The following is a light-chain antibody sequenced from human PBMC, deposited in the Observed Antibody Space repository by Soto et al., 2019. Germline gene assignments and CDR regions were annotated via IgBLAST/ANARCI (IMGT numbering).Light chain of an antibody. CDR1: QSVSSN. V-gene: IGKV3-15*01. CDR3: QQYNKWPPGPLT. J-gene: IGKJ1*01. Sequence: EIGMTQSPATLSVSPGERATLSCRASQSVSSNLAWYQQKPGQAPRLLIYGASTRATGIPARFSGSGSGTEFTLTISSLQSEDFAVYYCQQYNKWPPGPLTFGRGTKVEIK. CDR2: GAS.